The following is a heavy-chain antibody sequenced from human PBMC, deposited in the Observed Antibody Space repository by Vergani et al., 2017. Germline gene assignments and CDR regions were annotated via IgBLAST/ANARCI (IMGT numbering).Heavy chain of an antibody. V-gene: IGHV4-59*01. J-gene: IGHJ4*02. CDR3: ARKIGTCDYFDY. D-gene: IGHD1-26*01. CDR2: IYYSGST. CDR1: GGSISSYY. Sequence: QVQLQESGPGLVKPSETLSLTCTVSGGSISSYYWSWIRQPPGKGLEWIGYIYYSGSTNYNPSLKSRVTISVDKSKNQFSLKLSSVTAADPAVDYCARKIGTCDYFDYWGQGTLVTVSS.